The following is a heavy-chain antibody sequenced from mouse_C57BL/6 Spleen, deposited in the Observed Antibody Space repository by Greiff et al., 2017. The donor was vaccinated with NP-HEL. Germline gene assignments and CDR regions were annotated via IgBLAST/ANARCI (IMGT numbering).Heavy chain of an antibody. V-gene: IGHV1-59*01. CDR1: GYTFTSYW. CDR3: ARRGDWYYFDY. CDR2: IDPSDSYT. Sequence: VQLQQSGAELVRPGTSVKLSCKASGYTFTSYWMHWVKQRPGQGLEWIGVIDPSDSYTNYNQKFKGKATLTVDTSSSTAYMQLSSLTSEDSAVYYCARRGDWYYFDYWGQGTTLTVSS. J-gene: IGHJ2*01. D-gene: IGHD3-3*01.